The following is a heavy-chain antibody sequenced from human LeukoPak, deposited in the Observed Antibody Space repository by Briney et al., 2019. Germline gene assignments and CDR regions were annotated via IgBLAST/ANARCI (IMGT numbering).Heavy chain of an antibody. Sequence: PGGSLRFSCAAPGFTFSSYWMSWVRQAPGKGLEWVANIKQDGSEKYYVDSAKGRFTISRDNAKNSLYLQMNSLRAEDTAVYYCARKYYYDSSGYSDYFDYWGQGTLVTVSS. CDR2: IKQDGSEK. V-gene: IGHV3-7*01. D-gene: IGHD3-22*01. CDR3: ARKYYYDSSGYSDYFDY. CDR1: GFTFSSYW. J-gene: IGHJ4*02.